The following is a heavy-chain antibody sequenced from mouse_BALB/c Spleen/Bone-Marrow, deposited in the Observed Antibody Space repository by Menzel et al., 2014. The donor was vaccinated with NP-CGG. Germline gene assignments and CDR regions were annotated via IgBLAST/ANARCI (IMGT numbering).Heavy chain of an antibody. D-gene: IGHD2-4*01. CDR3: AIYDYDVRYFDV. CDR2: INPSSGYT. Sequence: QVQLQQSGAELARPGASVKMSCKASGYTFTSYTMHWVRQRPGQGLEWIGYINPSSGYTNYNQKFKDKATLTADKSSSTAYMQLSSLTSEDSAVYYCAIYDYDVRYFDVWGAGTTGTGSS. V-gene: IGHV1-4*01. CDR1: GYTFTSYT. J-gene: IGHJ1*01.